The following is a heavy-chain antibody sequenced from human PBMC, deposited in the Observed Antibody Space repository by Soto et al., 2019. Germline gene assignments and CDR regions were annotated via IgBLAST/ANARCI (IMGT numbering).Heavy chain of an antibody. CDR2: IYYSGST. CDR1: GGSISSSSYY. D-gene: IGHD6-13*01. J-gene: IGHJ4*02. CDR3: ARHPYSRSCLDY. V-gene: IGHV4-39*01. Sequence: QLQLQESGPGLVKPSETLSLTCTVSGGSISSSSYYWGWIRQPPGKGLEWIGSIYYSGSTYYNPSLKRPATISLATSNTPFSLELSSVTAADRAVYYCARHPYSRSCLDYWGQGTLVTVSS.